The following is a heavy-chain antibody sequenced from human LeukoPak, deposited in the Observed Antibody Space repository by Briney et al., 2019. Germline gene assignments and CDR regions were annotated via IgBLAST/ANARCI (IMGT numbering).Heavy chain of an antibody. V-gene: IGHV1-2*02. D-gene: IGHD2-8*01. Sequence: ASVKVSCKASGYTFTGYYMHWVRQAPGQGLEWMGWINPNSGGTNYAQKFQGRVTMTRDTSISTAYMELSRLRSDDTAVYYCARVLGYCTNGVCSDLDYWGQGTLVTVSS. CDR3: ARVLGYCTNGVCSDLDY. CDR1: GYTFTGYY. J-gene: IGHJ4*02. CDR2: INPNSGGT.